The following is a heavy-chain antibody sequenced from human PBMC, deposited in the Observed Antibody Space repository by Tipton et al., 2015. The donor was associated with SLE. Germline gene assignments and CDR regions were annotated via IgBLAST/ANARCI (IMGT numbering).Heavy chain of an antibody. CDR2: VFSSGTT. V-gene: IGHV4-31*03. J-gene: IGHJ4*02. Sequence: TLSLTCTVSSGSVSSGAYYWSWIRQHPGKGLEWIGYVFSSGTTYYNPSLKGRLSLSLDTSQNQLSLKLSSVTSADTAVYYCARYFYESNGYYSFDYWGLGALVTVSS. D-gene: IGHD3-22*01. CDR3: ARYFYESNGYYSFDY. CDR1: SGSVSSGAYY.